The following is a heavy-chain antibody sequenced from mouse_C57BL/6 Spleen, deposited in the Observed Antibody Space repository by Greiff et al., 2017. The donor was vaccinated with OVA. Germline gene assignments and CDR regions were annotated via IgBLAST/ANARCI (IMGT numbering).Heavy chain of an antibody. CDR1: GFTFSNYW. CDR2: IRLKSDNYAT. Sequence: VKVEESGGGLVQPGGSMKLSCVASGFTFSNYWMNWVRQSPAKGLEWVAQIRLKSDNYATHYAESVKGRFTISRDDSKSSVYLQMNNLRAEDTGIYYCTGPYYYGSSYAMDYWGQGTSVTVSS. D-gene: IGHD1-1*01. V-gene: IGHV6-3*01. J-gene: IGHJ4*01. CDR3: TGPYYYGSSYAMDY.